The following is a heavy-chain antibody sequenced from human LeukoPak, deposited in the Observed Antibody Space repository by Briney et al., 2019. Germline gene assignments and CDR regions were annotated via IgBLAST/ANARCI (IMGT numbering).Heavy chain of an antibody. D-gene: IGHD3-22*01. CDR2: IKPDGRET. Sequence: PGGSLRLSCAASGFTFSNYWMNWVRQAPGKGLEWVANIKPDGRETYYVDSVKGRFTISRDNAKSSLYLQMKSLRAEDTAVYYRARGDDYYDSSGYYYEAIIDYWGQGTPVTVSS. CDR1: GFTFSNYW. CDR3: ARGDDYYDSSGYYYEAIIDY. V-gene: IGHV3-7*01. J-gene: IGHJ4*02.